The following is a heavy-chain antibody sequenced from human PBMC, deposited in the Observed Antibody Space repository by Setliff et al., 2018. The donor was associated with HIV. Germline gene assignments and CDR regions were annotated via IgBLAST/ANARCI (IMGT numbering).Heavy chain of an antibody. CDR2: IWYDGSSE. D-gene: IGHD3-16*01. Sequence: SCAASGFTFSNYGMHWVRQAPGKGLEWVAVIWYDGSSEYYGDSVKGRFTISRDNSKNTLYLQMNSLRLEDTALYYCVKGGMTNAAFNIWGPGTMVTVSS. CDR1: GFTFSNYG. V-gene: IGHV3-33*08. CDR3: VKGGMTNAAFNI. J-gene: IGHJ3*02.